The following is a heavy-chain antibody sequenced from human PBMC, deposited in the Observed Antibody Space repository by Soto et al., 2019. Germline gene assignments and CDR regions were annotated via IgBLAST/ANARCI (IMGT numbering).Heavy chain of an antibody. CDR1: GVNFTNHW. J-gene: IGHJ5*02. D-gene: IGHD2-21*02. CDR3: ARESGDWPLNWFDP. Sequence: GGSLRLSCAASGVNFTNHWMSWVRQAPGKGLVWVSRITSDGKSKAYAESVKGRFAISRDNAKNTVYLQMNGLTVEDTAVYYCARESGDWPLNWFDPWGQGTLVTVSS. V-gene: IGHV3-74*01. CDR2: ITSDGKSK.